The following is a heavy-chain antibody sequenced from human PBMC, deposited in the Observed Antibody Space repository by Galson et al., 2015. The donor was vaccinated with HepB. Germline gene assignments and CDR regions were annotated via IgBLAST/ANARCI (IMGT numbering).Heavy chain of an antibody. D-gene: IGHD3-10*01. CDR1: GGSIRHYY. V-gene: IGHV4-59*01. CDR3: ARGYYDSGSYYLNAFDI. J-gene: IGHJ3*02. Sequence: SETLSLTCIVSGGSIRHYYWSWIRQPPGKGLEWIGYIYYSGSTNYNPSLKSRVTISLDTSKNQFSLKLSSVTAADTAVYYCARGYYDSGSYYLNAFDIWGQGTMVTVSS. CDR2: IYYSGST.